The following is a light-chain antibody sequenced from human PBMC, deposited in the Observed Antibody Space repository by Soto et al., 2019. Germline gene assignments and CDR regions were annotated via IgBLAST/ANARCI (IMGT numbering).Light chain of an antibody. CDR2: AAS. Sequence: DIQMTQSPSSLSASVGDRVTITCRASQDVRTYLAWYQQRPGKAPKLLIYAASTLQSGVPPRFIGSGSGTDFTLTISNLQPEDFATYYCQQASSFPLTFGGGTKVEIK. V-gene: IGKV1D-12*01. CDR3: QQASSFPLT. CDR1: QDVRTY. J-gene: IGKJ4*01.